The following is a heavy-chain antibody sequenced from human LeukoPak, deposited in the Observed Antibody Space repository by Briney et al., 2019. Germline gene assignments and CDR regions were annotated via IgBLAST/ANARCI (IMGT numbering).Heavy chain of an antibody. V-gene: IGHV4-59*12. CDR1: GGSISSYY. CDR3: ARDPTRGYSYEFGY. Sequence: SETLSLTCTVSGGSISSYYWSWIRQPPGKGLEWIGYIYYSGSTNYNPSLKSRVTISVDTSKNQFSLKLSSVTAADTAVYYCARDPTRGYSYEFGYWGQGTLVTVSS. CDR2: IYYSGST. D-gene: IGHD5-18*01. J-gene: IGHJ4*02.